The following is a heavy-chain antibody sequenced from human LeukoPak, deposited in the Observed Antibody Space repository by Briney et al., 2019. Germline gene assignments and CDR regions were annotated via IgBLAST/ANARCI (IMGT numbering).Heavy chain of an antibody. D-gene: IGHD5/OR15-5a*01. Sequence: GGSLTLSCAASGFTFSSYAMSWVREAPARGLEWVSAISGSGGSTYYADSVKGRFTISRDNSKNTLYLQMNSLRAEDTAVYYCAKEASSHLYPDYWGQGTLVTVSS. CDR1: GFTFSSYA. CDR3: AKEASSHLYPDY. CDR2: ISGSGGST. J-gene: IGHJ4*02. V-gene: IGHV3-23*01.